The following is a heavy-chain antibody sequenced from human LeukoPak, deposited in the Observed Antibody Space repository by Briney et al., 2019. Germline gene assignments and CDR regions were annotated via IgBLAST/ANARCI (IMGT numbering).Heavy chain of an antibody. CDR2: INSDGSST. CDR1: GFTFSSYW. CDR3: ARDYYGSGYYGMDV. J-gene: IGHJ6*02. V-gene: IGHV3-74*01. Sequence: PGGSLRLSCAASGFTFSSYWMHWVRQAPGKGLVWVSRINSDGSSTSYADSVKGRVTISRDNAKNTLYLQMNSLRAEDTAVYYCARDYYGSGYYGMDVWGQGTTVTVSS. D-gene: IGHD3-10*01.